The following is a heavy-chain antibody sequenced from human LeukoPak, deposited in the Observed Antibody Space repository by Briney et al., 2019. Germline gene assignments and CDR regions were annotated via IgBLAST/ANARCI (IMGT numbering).Heavy chain of an antibody. D-gene: IGHD3/OR15-3a*01. CDR2: IIPILGIA. CDR1: GGTFSSYA. CDR3: AREGYDLRPRSHTTPPSNWFDP. V-gene: IGHV1-69*04. J-gene: IGHJ5*02. Sequence: SVKVSCKASGGTFSSYAISWMRQAPGQGLEWMGRIIPILGIANYAQKFQGRVTITADKSTSTAYMELSSLRSEDTAVYYCAREGYDLRPRSHTTPPSNWFDPWGQGTLVTVSS.